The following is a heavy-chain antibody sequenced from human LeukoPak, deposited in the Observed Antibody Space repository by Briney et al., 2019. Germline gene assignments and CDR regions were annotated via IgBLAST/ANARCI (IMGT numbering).Heavy chain of an antibody. Sequence: SETLSLTCTVYGGSIRSYYWSWIRQTPGKGVEWIGYIYYSGGTNYNPSLKSRVTISVDTSNNQFSLKLSSVPAADTAVYYCARFAYGDYGYDYWGQGTLDTVSS. CDR3: ARFAYGDYGYDY. D-gene: IGHD4-17*01. J-gene: IGHJ4*02. CDR1: GGSIRSYY. V-gene: IGHV4-59*08. CDR2: IYYSGGT.